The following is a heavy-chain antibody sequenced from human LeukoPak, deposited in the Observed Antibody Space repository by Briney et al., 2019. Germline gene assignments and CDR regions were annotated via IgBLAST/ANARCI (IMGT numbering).Heavy chain of an antibody. D-gene: IGHD1-1*01. V-gene: IGHV3-49*04. CDR2: IRSKTYGGTT. Sequence: GGSMRLSCTASGFTFGEYTMTWVRQAPGKGLEWVGFIRSKTYGGTTEYAASVKGRFTISRDDSKSIAYLHMNSLKNADTAVYFCTRGPNWNDLDYWGQGTLVTVSS. J-gene: IGHJ4*02. CDR3: TRGPNWNDLDY. CDR1: GFTFGEYT.